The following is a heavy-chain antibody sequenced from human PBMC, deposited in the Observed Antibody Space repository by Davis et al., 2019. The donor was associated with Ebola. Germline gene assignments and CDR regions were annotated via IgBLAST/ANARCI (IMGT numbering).Heavy chain of an antibody. CDR1: GYTFTSYG. Sequence: AASVKVSCKASGYTFTSYGISWVRQAPGQGLEWMGWISAYNGNTNYAQKLQGRVTMTTDTSTSTAYMELRSLRSDDTAVYYCARDSRATYYYDHSPTDYWGQGTLVTVSS. CDR2: ISAYNGNT. D-gene: IGHD3-22*01. J-gene: IGHJ4*02. CDR3: ARDSRATYYYDHSPTDY. V-gene: IGHV1-18*01.